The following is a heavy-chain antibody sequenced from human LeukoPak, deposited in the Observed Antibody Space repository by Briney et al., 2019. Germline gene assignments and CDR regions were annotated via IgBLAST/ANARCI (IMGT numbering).Heavy chain of an antibody. D-gene: IGHD4-23*01. V-gene: IGHV3-66*01. Sequence: GSLRLSCAASGFTVSSNYMSWVRQAPGKGLEWVSGIYTGGDTYYADSVKDRFTISRDNSKNTLYLQMNSLRAEDTAVYYCARDRGVVIPTFDYWGQGTLVTVSS. CDR2: IYTGGDT. CDR3: ARDRGVVIPTFDY. CDR1: GFTVSSNY. J-gene: IGHJ4*02.